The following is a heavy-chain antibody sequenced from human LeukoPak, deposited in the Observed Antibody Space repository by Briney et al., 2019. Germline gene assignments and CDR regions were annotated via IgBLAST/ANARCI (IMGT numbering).Heavy chain of an antibody. CDR2: ISSSSSYI. CDR1: GFTFSSYS. D-gene: IGHD1-7*01. V-gene: IGHV3-21*01. Sequence: GGSLRLSCAASGFTFSSYSMNWVRPAPGKGLEWVSSISSSSSYIYYADSVKGRFTISRDNAKNSLHLQMNSLRAEDTAVYYCARDGQTGTTVYWGQGTLVTVSS. J-gene: IGHJ4*02. CDR3: ARDGQTGTTVY.